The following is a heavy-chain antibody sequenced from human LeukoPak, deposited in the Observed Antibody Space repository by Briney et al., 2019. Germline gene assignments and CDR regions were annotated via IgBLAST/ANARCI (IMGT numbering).Heavy chain of an antibody. V-gene: IGHV3-23*01. J-gene: IGHJ5*02. Sequence: PGGSLRLSCTASGFTFSSYTMNWVRQAPGKGPEWVSAIHNGGGTTSYADSVKGRFTISRDNSKNTLFLQMNSLRAEDTAVYYCAKDRIVVVPAPNWFDPWGQGTLVTVSS. D-gene: IGHD2-2*01. CDR2: IHNGGGTT. CDR1: GFTFSSYT. CDR3: AKDRIVVVPAPNWFDP.